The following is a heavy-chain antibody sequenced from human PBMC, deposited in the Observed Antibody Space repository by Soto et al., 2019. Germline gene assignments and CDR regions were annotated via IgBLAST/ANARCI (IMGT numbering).Heavy chain of an antibody. CDR2: IIPIFGTA. CDR3: AKVRYSSPMGYYYGMDV. Sequence: ASVKVSCKASRVAFSKFIVTWVRQAPGLGLEWVGGIIPIFGTANYAQKFQGRVTITADESTSTSYMEVNNLRSEDAAVYYCAKVRYSSPMGYYYGMDVWGQGTTVTVSS. CDR1: RVAFSKFI. V-gene: IGHV1-69*13. D-gene: IGHD6-19*01. J-gene: IGHJ6*02.